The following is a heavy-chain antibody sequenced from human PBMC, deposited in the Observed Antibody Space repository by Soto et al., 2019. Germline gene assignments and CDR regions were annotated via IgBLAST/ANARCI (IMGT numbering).Heavy chain of an antibody. J-gene: IGHJ5*02. D-gene: IGHD3-3*01. CDR3: AKVPHYDFWSDEENWFDP. V-gene: IGHV3-30*18. CDR2: ISLDGSHK. CDR1: GFPFSIYG. Sequence: PGGSLRLSCAASGFPFSIYGMIWVRQAPGKGLDWVAVISLDGSHKYYADSVQGRFAISRDNSKNTLYLQMNSLRAEDTAVYYCAKVPHYDFWSDEENWFDPWGQGTLVTVSS.